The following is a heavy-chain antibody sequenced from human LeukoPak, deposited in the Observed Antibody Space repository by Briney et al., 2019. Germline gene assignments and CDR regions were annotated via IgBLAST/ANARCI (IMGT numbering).Heavy chain of an antibody. Sequence: PSETLSLTCAVYGGSFSGYYWSWIRQPPGKGLEWIGEINHSGSTNYNPSLKSRVTISVDTSKNQFSLKLSSVTAADTAVYYCARDSSGSIARYWGQGTLVTVSS. V-gene: IGHV4-34*01. CDR3: ARDSSGSIARY. CDR1: GGSFSGYY. J-gene: IGHJ4*02. D-gene: IGHD3-22*01. CDR2: INHSGST.